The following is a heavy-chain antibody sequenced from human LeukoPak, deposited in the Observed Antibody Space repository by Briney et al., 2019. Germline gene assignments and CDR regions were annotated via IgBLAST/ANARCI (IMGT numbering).Heavy chain of an antibody. CDR2: ISAYNGNT. J-gene: IGHJ5*02. CDR1: GYTFTRYG. CDR3: ARAIGYCSSTSCYEYWFDP. D-gene: IGHD2-2*03. Sequence: ASVKGSSTASGYTFTRYGISWVRQAPGQGLEWMGWISAYNGNTNYAQKLQGRVTMTTDTSTSTAYMELGSLRSDDTAVYYCARAIGYCSSTSCYEYWFDPWGQGTLVTVSS. V-gene: IGHV1-18*01.